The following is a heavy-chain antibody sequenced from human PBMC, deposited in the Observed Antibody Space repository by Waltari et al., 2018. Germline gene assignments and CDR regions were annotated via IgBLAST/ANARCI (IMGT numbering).Heavy chain of an antibody. V-gene: IGHV3-48*01. Sequence: EERLVQSGGGLVQPGGSLRLSCEASGFSLTNYTMNWVRQAPGKGLEWVAYISENSRTTVYADYVRGRFIISRNNAKNSLSLQMVSLRGEDTAVYYCAVARGNYDVLTGFPVDSWGQGTLVTVSS. J-gene: IGHJ5*01. CDR1: GFSLTNYT. CDR2: ISENSRTT. CDR3: AVARGNYDVLTGFPVDS. D-gene: IGHD3-9*01.